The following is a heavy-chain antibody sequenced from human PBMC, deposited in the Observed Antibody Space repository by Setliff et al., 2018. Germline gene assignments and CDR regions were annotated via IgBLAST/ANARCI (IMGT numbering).Heavy chain of an antibody. D-gene: IGHD3-16*02. Sequence: SETLSLTCAVYGGSFSGYYWSWIRQPPGKGLEWIGEINHSGSTNYNPSLKSRVTISVDTSKNQFSLKLSSVTAADTAVYYCARGGLNEGWGSYRFEGYYYYYMDVWGKGTTVTVSS. J-gene: IGHJ6*03. CDR2: INHSGST. CDR1: GGSFSGYY. CDR3: ARGGLNEGWGSYRFEGYYYYYMDV. V-gene: IGHV4-34*01.